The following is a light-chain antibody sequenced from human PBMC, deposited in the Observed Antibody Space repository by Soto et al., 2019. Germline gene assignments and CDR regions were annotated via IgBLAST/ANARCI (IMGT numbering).Light chain of an antibody. CDR2: GAS. V-gene: IGKV1-33*01. J-gene: IGKJ3*01. CDR1: QDIRKY. Sequence: DIPMTQSPSSLSASVGDRVTITCQASQDIRKYLNWYQQKPERAPKLLIYGASNLETGVPSRFSGSGYGTDFTFTISSLQPEDIATYYCQHYDNLPPFTFGPGTKVAIK. CDR3: QHYDNLPPFT.